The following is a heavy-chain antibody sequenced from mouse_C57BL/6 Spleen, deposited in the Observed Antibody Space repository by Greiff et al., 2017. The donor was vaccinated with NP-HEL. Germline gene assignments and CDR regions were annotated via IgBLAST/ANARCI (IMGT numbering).Heavy chain of an antibody. Sequence: VQLQQSGAELVRPGASVTLSCKASGYTFTDYEMHWVKQTPVHGLEWIGAIDPETGGTAYNQKFKGKAILTADKSSSTAYMELRSLTSEDSAVYYCTRVDGYFDDWGQGTTLTVSS. J-gene: IGHJ2*01. CDR3: TRVDGYFDD. V-gene: IGHV1-15*01. CDR2: IDPETGGT. CDR1: GYTFTDYE. D-gene: IGHD2-3*01.